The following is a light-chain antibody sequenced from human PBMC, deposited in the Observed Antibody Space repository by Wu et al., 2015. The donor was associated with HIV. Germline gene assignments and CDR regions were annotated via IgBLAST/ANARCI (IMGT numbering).Light chain of an antibody. Sequence: DIQMTQSPSSLSASVGDRVTITCRASQSISTYLNWYQQKPGKAPKLLIYAASSLQGGVPSRFSGSGSGTDFTLTVTSLQPEDFATYYCQQSDSPPRTFGQGTKVE. V-gene: IGKV1-39*01. CDR3: QQSDSPPRT. J-gene: IGKJ1*01. CDR1: QSISTY. CDR2: AAS.